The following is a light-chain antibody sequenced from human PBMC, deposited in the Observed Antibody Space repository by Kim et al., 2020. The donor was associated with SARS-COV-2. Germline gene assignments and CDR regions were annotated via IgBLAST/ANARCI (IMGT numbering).Light chain of an antibody. V-gene: IGLV2-14*04. CDR2: DVS. CDR1: SSDGGGYNY. J-gene: IGLJ1*01. CDR3: SSYTSSSTPFV. Sequence: QSITISCTGTSSDGGGYNYVSWYQQHPGKAPKLMIYDVSKRPSGVSNRFSGSKSGNTASLTISGLHAEDEADYYCSSYTSSSTPFVFGTGTKVTVL.